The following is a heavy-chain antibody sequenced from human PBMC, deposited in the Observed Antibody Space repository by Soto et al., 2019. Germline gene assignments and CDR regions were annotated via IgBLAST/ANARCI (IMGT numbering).Heavy chain of an antibody. D-gene: IGHD3-10*01. CDR3: ASGDRGAFDL. V-gene: IGHV3-74*01. CDR2: IHSDGSST. J-gene: IGHJ3*01. Sequence: EVQLVESGGGLVQPGESLRLSCAASGFTFSYYWMHWVRQAPGKGLVWVSRIHSDGSSTTYADSVKGRFTISRDNARNTVYLQMNNLRAEDTAVYYCASGDRGAFDLWGQGTVLTVSS. CDR1: GFTFSYYW.